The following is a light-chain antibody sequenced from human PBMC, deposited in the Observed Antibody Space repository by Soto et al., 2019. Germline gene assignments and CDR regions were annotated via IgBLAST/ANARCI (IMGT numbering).Light chain of an antibody. V-gene: IGLV2-14*01. J-gene: IGLJ1*01. CDR3: SSFTGSSTYV. CDR1: SSDVGGYNY. CDR2: EVS. Sequence: QSALTQPASVSGSPGQSITISCTGTSSDVGGYNYVSWYQQHPGKAPKVMIYEVSNRPSGVSNRFSGSKSGNSASLTISGLQAEDEAEYYCSSFTGSSTYVFGTGTKLTVL.